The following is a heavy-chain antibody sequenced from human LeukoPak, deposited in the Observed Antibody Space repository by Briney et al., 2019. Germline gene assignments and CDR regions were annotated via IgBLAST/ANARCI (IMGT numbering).Heavy chain of an antibody. V-gene: IGHV1-8*01. CDR2: VNPNSGNT. CDR3: TRGSSGRRDN. D-gene: IGHD6-19*01. Sequence: GSVKVSCKASGSTFTSFDINWVRQATGQGLEWMGWVNPNSGNTGYGQSLQGRITMTRNISIGTAYMELSNLTSEDTAIYYCTRGSSGRRDNWGQGTLVTVSA. CDR1: GSTFTSFD. J-gene: IGHJ4*02.